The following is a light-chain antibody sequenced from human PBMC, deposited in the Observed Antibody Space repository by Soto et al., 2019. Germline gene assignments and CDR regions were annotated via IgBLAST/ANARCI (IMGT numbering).Light chain of an antibody. V-gene: IGLV2-8*01. CDR2: EVS. CDR3: SSYAGSNNFVV. J-gene: IGLJ2*01. CDR1: SSDVGGYNY. Sequence: QSVLTQPPSASGSPGRSVTISCTGTSSDVGGYNYVSWYQQHPGKAPKLMIYEVSKRPSGVPDRFSGSKSGNTASLTVSGLQAEDEADYYCSSYAGSNNFVVFGGGTKLTVL.